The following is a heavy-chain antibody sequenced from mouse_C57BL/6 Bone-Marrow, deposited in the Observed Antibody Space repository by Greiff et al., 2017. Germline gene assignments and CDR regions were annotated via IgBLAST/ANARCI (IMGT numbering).Heavy chain of an antibody. CDR1: GYTFTGYW. CDR3: ARGGLSGAWFAY. D-gene: IGHD1-1*02. V-gene: IGHV1-9*01. CDR2: ILPGGGST. J-gene: IGHJ3*01. Sequence: QVQLQQSGAELMKPGASVKLSCKATGYTFTGYWIEWVKQRPGHGLEWIGEILPGGGSTNYNEKFKGKATFTADTSSNTAYMQLSSLTTEDSAIYYGARGGLSGAWFAYWGQGTLVTVSA.